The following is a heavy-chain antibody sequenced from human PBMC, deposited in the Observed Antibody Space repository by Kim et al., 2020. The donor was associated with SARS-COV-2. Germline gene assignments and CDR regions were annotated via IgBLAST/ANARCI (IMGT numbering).Heavy chain of an antibody. D-gene: IGHD3-22*01. J-gene: IGHJ3*02. V-gene: IGHV3-30*01. Sequence: DSVKGRFTISRDNSKNTLYLQMNSLRAEDTAVYYCARGYSSGYYLKAFDIWGQGTMVTVSS. CDR3: ARGYSSGYYLKAFDI.